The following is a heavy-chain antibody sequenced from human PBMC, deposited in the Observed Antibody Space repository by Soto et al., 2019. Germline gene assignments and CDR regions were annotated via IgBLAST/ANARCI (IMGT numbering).Heavy chain of an antibody. CDR3: ARDRGYPDSFDI. V-gene: IGHV3-74*01. J-gene: IGHJ3*02. CDR2: INGDGTTT. CDR1: GFPFGPFY. Sequence: EVQLVESGGGLIQPGESLRLSCAASGFPFGPFYMHCVRQAPGKGLEWVSHINGDGTTTVYADSVKGRFTISRDNAKNTLYLQMTSLRAEDTAVYYCARDRGYPDSFDIWGQGTMVTVSS. D-gene: IGHD2-2*01.